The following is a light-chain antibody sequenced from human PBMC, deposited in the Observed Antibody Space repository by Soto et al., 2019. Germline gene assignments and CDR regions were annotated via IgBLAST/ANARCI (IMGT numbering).Light chain of an antibody. CDR3: QHYNNWPPWT. CDR1: QSVSSN. CDR2: GAS. Sequence: EIVMTQSPATLSLSPGERATLSCRASQSVSSNLAWYQQKPGQAPRLLIYGASTRATGIPARFSGSGSGTEFTLTISSLQSEDFAVYYCQHYNNWPPWTFGQGTKVDI. V-gene: IGKV3-15*01. J-gene: IGKJ1*01.